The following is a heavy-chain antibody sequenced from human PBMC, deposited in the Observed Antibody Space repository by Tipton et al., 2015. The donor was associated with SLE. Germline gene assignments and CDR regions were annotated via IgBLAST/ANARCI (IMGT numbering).Heavy chain of an antibody. D-gene: IGHD2-15*01. J-gene: IGHJ4*02. V-gene: IGHV4-4*08. CDR3: ARGSVVADDF. CDR2: IYTSGTT. CDR1: GGSVSPYY. Sequence: TLSLTCTVSGGSVSPYYWNWIRQSPGQGLEWIGHIYTSGTTNYNPSLKSRVTISIDTSKNQFSLKLNSVTAADTAVYYCARGSVVADDFWGQGTLVTVSS.